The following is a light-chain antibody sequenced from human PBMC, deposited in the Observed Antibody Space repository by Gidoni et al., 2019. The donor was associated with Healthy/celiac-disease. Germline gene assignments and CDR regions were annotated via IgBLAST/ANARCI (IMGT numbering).Light chain of an antibody. V-gene: IGKV3-11*01. Sequence: EIVLTQSPATLSSSPGERATLSCRASQSVSSYLAWYQQQPGQAPRLLIYDASNRATGIPARFSGSGSGTDFTLTISSLEPEDFAVYYCQQPGFTFGPGTKVDIK. CDR2: DAS. CDR3: QQPGFT. CDR1: QSVSSY. J-gene: IGKJ3*01.